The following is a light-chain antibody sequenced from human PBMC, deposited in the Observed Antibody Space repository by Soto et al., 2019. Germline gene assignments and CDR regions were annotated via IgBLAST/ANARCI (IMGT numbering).Light chain of an antibody. Sequence: QSVLTQPASVSGSPGQSITISCTGTSGDVGAYNYDSWYQQYPGEAPKVIIYDVSHRPAGVSNRFSGSKSGNTASLTISGFQTQDEADYYCSSYTSATTYVFGTGTKVTVL. CDR3: SSYTSATTYV. V-gene: IGLV2-14*01. CDR1: SGDVGAYNY. CDR2: DVS. J-gene: IGLJ1*01.